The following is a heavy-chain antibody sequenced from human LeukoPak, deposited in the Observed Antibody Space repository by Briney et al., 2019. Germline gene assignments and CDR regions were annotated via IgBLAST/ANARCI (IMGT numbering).Heavy chain of an antibody. Sequence: ASVKVSCKASGYTFTGYYMHWVRQAPGKGLEWMGGFDPEDGGTIYAQKFQGRVTMTEDTSTDTAYMELSSLRSEDTAVYYCATANSGYDYNDYWGQGTLVTVSS. CDR1: GYTFTGYY. J-gene: IGHJ4*02. V-gene: IGHV1-24*01. D-gene: IGHD5-12*01. CDR3: ATANSGYDYNDY. CDR2: FDPEDGGT.